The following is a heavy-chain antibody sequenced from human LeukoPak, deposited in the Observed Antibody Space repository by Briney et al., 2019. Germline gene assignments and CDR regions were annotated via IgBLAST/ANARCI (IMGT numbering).Heavy chain of an antibody. CDR1: GGSFSGYY. CDR2: INHSGST. CDR3: ARGDNYYYDSSGSKKNYMDV. V-gene: IGHV4-34*01. J-gene: IGHJ6*03. D-gene: IGHD3-22*01. Sequence: PSETLSLTCAVYGGSFSGYYWSWIRQPPGKGLEWIGEINHSGSTNYNPSLKSRVTISVDTSKNQFSLKLSSVTAADTAVYYCARGDNYYYDSSGSKKNYMDVWGKGTTVTASS.